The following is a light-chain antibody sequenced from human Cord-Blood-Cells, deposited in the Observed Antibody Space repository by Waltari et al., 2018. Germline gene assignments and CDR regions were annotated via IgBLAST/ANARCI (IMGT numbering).Light chain of an antibody. J-gene: IGLJ1*01. CDR1: SSDVGGYHY. CDR2: DVS. V-gene: IGLV2-11*01. CDR3: CSYAGSYTYV. Sequence: QSALTQPRSVSGSPGQSVTIPCNGTSSDVGGYHYVPWYQQHPGKAPKLMIYDVSKRPSGVPDRFSGSKSGNTASLTISGLQAEDEADYYCCSYAGSYTYVFGTGTKVTVL.